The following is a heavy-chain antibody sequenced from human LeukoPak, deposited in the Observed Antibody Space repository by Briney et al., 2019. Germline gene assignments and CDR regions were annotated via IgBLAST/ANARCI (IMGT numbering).Heavy chain of an antibody. J-gene: IGHJ3*02. CDR1: GYTFTSYY. Sequence: ASVKVSCRASGYTFTSYYMHWVRQAPGQGLEWMGIINPSGGSTSYAQKFQGRVTMTRDTSTSTVYMELSSLRSEDTAVYYCARVGSTVEAFDIWGQGTMVTVSS. CDR2: INPSGGST. CDR3: ARVGSTVEAFDI. V-gene: IGHV1-46*01. D-gene: IGHD4-23*01.